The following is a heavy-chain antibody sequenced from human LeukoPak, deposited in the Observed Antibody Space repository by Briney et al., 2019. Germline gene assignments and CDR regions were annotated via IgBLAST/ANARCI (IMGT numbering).Heavy chain of an antibody. D-gene: IGHD1-1*01. CDR1: GFTFSSYS. Sequence: GGSLRLSCAASGFTFSSYSMNWVRQAPGKGLEWVSSISSSSSYIYYADSVKGRFTISRDNAKNSLYLQMNSLRAEDTAVYYCARDGRANWNGPKEDAFDIWGQGTMVTVSS. CDR2: ISSSSSYI. CDR3: ARDGRANWNGPKEDAFDI. J-gene: IGHJ3*02. V-gene: IGHV3-21*01.